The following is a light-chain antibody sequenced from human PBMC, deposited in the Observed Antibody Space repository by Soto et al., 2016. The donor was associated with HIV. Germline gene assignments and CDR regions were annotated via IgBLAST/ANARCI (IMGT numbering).Light chain of an antibody. V-gene: IGLV3-21*03. Sequence: SYELTQSPSVSVAPGKTARITCGGNNIGIKSVQWYQQKPGQAPILVVRDDKNRPSGIPERFSGSNSANTATLTITRVEAGDEADYFCQVWDSSTNHVVFGGGTKLTVL. J-gene: IGLJ2*01. CDR3: QVWDSSTNHVV. CDR1: NIGIKS. CDR2: DDK.